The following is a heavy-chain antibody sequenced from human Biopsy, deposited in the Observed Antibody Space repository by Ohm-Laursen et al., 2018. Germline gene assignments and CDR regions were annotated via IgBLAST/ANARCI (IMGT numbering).Heavy chain of an antibody. Sequence: ASVKVSCKAPADSFVGYDIHWVRQAPGQGLEWMGSIYPNNGATKNAQKFQGRVTMTRDTSISTAYLALGSLRSADTAIYYCARDPLNGHKHFDYWGQGSLVTVSS. D-gene: IGHD2-8*01. J-gene: IGHJ4*02. CDR2: IYPNNGAT. V-gene: IGHV1-2*02. CDR1: ADSFVGYD. CDR3: ARDPLNGHKHFDY.